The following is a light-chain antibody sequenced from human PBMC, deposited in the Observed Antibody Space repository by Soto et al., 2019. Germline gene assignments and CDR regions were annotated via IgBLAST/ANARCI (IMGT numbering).Light chain of an antibody. CDR2: GAS. CDR3: KQYGSSGK. J-gene: IGKJ1*01. V-gene: IGKV3-20*01. CDR1: QSVDSN. Sequence: DIVMTHSPATLSFSPLYVATLSFSSSQSVDSNLALYQQKPGQAPRLLIYGASSRATGIPDRFSGSGSGTDFTLTISRLEPEDFAVYYCKQYGSSGKFGQGTKVDIK.